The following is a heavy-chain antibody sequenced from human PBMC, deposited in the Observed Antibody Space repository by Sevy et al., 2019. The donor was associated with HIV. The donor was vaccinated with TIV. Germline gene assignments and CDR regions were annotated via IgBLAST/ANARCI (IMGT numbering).Heavy chain of an antibody. Sequence: SETLSLTCAVHGGSFSGYYWSWIRGSPGKGLEWIGELNDSGITNYNPSLKSRVTISVDTSKKEFSLRLSSVTAADTAVYYCARSPPVVVVPGAPSWFDPWGQGTLVTVSS. V-gene: IGHV4-34*01. D-gene: IGHD2-2*01. CDR3: ARSPPVVVVPGAPSWFDP. CDR2: LNDSGIT. J-gene: IGHJ5*02. CDR1: GGSFSGYY.